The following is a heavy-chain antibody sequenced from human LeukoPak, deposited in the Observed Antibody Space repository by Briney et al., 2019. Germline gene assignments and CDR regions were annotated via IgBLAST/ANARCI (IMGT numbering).Heavy chain of an antibody. V-gene: IGHV4-4*07. J-gene: IGHJ2*01. CDR2: IYTSGST. Sequence: PSETLSLTCTVSGGSISSYYWSWIRQPAGKGLEWIGRIYTSGSTNCNPSLKSRVTMSVDTSKNQFSLKLSSVTAADTAVYYCARGRAAILYWYFDLWGRGTLVTVSS. D-gene: IGHD2-2*01. CDR3: ARGRAAILYWYFDL. CDR1: GGSISSYY.